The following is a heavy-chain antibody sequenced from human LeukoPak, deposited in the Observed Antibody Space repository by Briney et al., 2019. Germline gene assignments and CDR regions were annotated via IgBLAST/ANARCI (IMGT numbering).Heavy chain of an antibody. V-gene: IGHV4-59*08. CDR2: IYYSGST. Sequence: SETLSLTCTVSGGSISSYYWSCIRQPPGKGLEWIAYIYYSGSTDYNPSLKSRVTISVDTSKNQLSLELSSVTAADTAVYYCARGWGYFDYWGQGTLATVSS. CDR1: GGSISSYY. D-gene: IGHD7-27*01. J-gene: IGHJ4*02. CDR3: ARGWGYFDY.